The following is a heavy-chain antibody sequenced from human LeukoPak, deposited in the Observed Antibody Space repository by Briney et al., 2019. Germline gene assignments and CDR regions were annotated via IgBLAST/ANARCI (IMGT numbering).Heavy chain of an antibody. D-gene: IGHD3-22*01. CDR2: IYHSGST. CDR1: DGSLSSSNW. CDR3: ARGGVPYDSSGYYYSFDY. J-gene: IGHJ4*02. V-gene: IGHV4-4*02. Sequence: SETLSLTCAVSDGSLSSSNWWSWVRQPPGKGLEWIGEIYHSGSTHYNPSLKSRVTISVDKPKNQFSLKLSSVTAADTAVYYCARGGVPYDSSGYYYSFDYWGQGTLVTVSS.